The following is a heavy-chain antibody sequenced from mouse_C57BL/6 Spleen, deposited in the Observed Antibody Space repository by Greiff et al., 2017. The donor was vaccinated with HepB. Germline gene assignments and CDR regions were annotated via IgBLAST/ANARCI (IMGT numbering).Heavy chain of an antibody. Sequence: EVQLQQSGPELVKPGASVKISCKASGYTFTDYYMNWVKQSHGKSLEWIGDINPNNGGTSYNQKFKGKATLTVDKSSSTAYMELRSLTSEDSAVYYCARLSSTLYYFDYWGQGTTLTVSS. CDR1: GYTFTDYY. CDR2: INPNNGGT. J-gene: IGHJ2*01. D-gene: IGHD1-1*01. V-gene: IGHV1-26*01. CDR3: ARLSSTLYYFDY.